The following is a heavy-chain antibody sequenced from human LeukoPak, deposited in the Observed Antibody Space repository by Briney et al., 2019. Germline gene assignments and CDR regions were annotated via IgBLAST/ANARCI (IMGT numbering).Heavy chain of an antibody. Sequence: ASVKVSCKASAYTFTSYYMHWVRQAPGQGLEWVGIVNPSGGSTSYAQKLQGRVTMTTDTSTRTAYMELRSLRSDDTAVYYCARGYESFDYWGQGTLVTVSS. CDR1: AYTFTSYY. J-gene: IGHJ4*02. CDR2: VNPSGGST. D-gene: IGHD6-13*01. CDR3: ARGYESFDY. V-gene: IGHV1-46*01.